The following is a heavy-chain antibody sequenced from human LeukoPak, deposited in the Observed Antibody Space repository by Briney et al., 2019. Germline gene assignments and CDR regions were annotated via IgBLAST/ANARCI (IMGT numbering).Heavy chain of an antibody. V-gene: IGHV3-48*01. Sequence: GGSLRLSCAASGFTFSSYNMNWVRQAPGKGLEWVSYISSSSSTIYYADSVKGRFTISRDNAKNSLYLQMNSLRAEDTAVYYCARDRASRGGSGSYDYYYYYMDVWGKGTTVTISS. CDR3: ARDRASRGGSGSYDYYYYYMDV. J-gene: IGHJ6*03. CDR2: ISSSSSTI. D-gene: IGHD3-10*01. CDR1: GFTFSSYN.